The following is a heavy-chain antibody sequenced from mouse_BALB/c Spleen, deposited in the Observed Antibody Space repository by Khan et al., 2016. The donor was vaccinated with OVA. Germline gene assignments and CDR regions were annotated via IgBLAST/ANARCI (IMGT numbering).Heavy chain of an antibody. CDR3: VKHVSSSAWITY. D-gene: IGHD1-1*01. CDR2: IDPSTTYT. J-gene: IGHJ3*01. V-gene: IGHV1-7*01. Sequence: QVQLKESGAELAKPGASVKMSCKASGYTFTNYWMHWVKQRPGQGLEWIGYIDPSTTYTDYNQKFKDKATLTADKSSRTAYMQLSNLTSEDSAIYYCVKHVSSSAWITYWGQGTLVTVSA. CDR1: GYTFTNYW.